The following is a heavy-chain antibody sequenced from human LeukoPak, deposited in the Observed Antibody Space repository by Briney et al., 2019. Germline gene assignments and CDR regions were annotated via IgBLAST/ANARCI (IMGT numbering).Heavy chain of an antibody. J-gene: IGHJ4*02. V-gene: IGHV1-18*01. CDR1: GYTFTSYG. CDR3: ARDSSPYYYDSSGYWDFDY. CDR2: IIAYNGNT. D-gene: IGHD3-22*01. Sequence: ASVKVSCKASGYTFTSYGISWVRQAPGQGLEWMGWIIAYNGNTNYAQKLQGRVTMTTDTSTSTAYMELSRLRSDDTAVYYCARDSSPYYYDSSGYWDFDYWGQGTLVTVSS.